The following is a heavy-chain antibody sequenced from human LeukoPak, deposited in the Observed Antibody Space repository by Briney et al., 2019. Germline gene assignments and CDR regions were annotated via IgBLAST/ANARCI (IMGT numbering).Heavy chain of an antibody. Sequence: ASVKVSCKASGYTFTGYYMHWVRQAPGQGLGWMGWISGYNGKTKYAQKLQDRVTMTTDTSTTTAYMELRSLTSDDTAVYYCARAGAVVDNWFDPWGQGTLVTVSS. V-gene: IGHV1-18*04. CDR1: GYTFTGYY. D-gene: IGHD2-15*01. J-gene: IGHJ5*02. CDR2: ISGYNGKT. CDR3: ARAGAVVDNWFDP.